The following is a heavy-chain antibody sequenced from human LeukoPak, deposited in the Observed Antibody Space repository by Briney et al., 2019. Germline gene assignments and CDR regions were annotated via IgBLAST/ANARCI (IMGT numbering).Heavy chain of an antibody. CDR3: AKALSALPGGNTRHYYYHYMDV. CDR2: ITWDGRTK. D-gene: IGHD4-23*01. Sequence: GGSLRLSCAASGFTFDDYPMFWVRQAPGKGLEWVSLITWDGRTKFYADSVKGRFTISRDNSKMSVFLEMDSLRAEDTALYYFAKALSALPGGNTRHYYYHYMDVWGKGTTVIVSS. J-gene: IGHJ6*03. CDR1: GFTFDDYP. V-gene: IGHV3-43*01.